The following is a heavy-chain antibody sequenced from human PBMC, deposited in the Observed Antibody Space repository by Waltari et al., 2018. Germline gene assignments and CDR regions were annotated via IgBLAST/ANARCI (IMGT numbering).Heavy chain of an antibody. CDR3: ARDQDWAFDY. D-gene: IGHD2-21*01. J-gene: IGHJ4*02. V-gene: IGHV3-48*02. Sequence: EVQLVESGGGLVQPGGSLKLPCAASGFTFSRYSMSWGRQAPGKGLEWVSHIGPGGSNIGYADSVKGLITISRDNAQNALYLIINSLTDEDTAVYYCARDQDWAFDYWGRGTLVTVSS. CDR1: GFTFSRYS. CDR2: IGPGGSNI.